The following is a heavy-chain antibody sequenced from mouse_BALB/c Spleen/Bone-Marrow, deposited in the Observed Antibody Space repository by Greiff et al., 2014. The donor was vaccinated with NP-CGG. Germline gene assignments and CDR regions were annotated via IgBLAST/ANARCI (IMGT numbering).Heavy chain of an antibody. CDR1: GFTFSSFG. J-gene: IGHJ4*01. CDR2: ISSGSSTI. D-gene: IGHD2-4*01. CDR3: TRKGALITHYYAMDY. Sequence: EVKLMESGGGLMQPGGSRKLSCAASGFTFSSFGMHWVRQAPEKGLEWVAYISSGSSTIYYADTVKGRFTISRDNPKNTLFLQMTSLRSEDTAMYYCTRKGALITHYYAMDYWGQGTSVTVSS. V-gene: IGHV5-17*02.